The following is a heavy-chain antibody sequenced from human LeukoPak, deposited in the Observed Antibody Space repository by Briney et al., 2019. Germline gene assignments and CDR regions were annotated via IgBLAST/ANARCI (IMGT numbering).Heavy chain of an antibody. CDR3: ARDRKHACSGGACPYFDY. D-gene: IGHD2-21*02. V-gene: IGHV1-18*01. CDR2: ISAYNGDT. J-gene: IGHJ4*02. Sequence: ASVKVSCKASGYTFSNYGISWVRLAPGQGLEWMAWISAYNGDTYYGRKFQGRVTMTKDTSTSTAYMELRSLRSDDTAVYYCARDRKHACSGGACPYFDYWGQGTLVTASS. CDR1: GYTFSNYG.